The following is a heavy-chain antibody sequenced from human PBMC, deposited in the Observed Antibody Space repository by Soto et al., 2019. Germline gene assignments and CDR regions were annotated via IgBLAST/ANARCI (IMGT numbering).Heavy chain of an antibody. J-gene: IGHJ6*02. D-gene: IGHD3-3*01. Sequence: TSETLSLTCAVYGGSFSGYYWSWIRQPPGKGLEWIGEINHSGSTNYNPSLKSRVTISVDTSKNQFSLKLSSVTAADTAVYYCARVCLRVSPQGMYYDFWSGYYNYYYYGMDVWGQGTTVTVSS. CDR1: GGSFSGYY. V-gene: IGHV4-34*01. CDR3: ARVCLRVSPQGMYYDFWSGYYNYYYYGMDV. CDR2: INHSGST.